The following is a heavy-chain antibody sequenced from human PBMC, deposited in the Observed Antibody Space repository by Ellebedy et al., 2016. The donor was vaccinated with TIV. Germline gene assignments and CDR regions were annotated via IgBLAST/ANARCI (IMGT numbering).Heavy chain of an antibody. J-gene: IGHJ6*02. CDR3: AAIQIVNYYYYGMDV. D-gene: IGHD1-26*01. CDR2: FDPEDGET. Sequence: ASVKVSXKVSRYTLTELSMHWVRQAPGKGLEWMGGFDPEDGETIYAQKFQGRVTMTEDTSTDTAYMELSSLRSEDTAVYYCAAIQIVNYYYYGMDVWGQGTTVTVSS. CDR1: RYTLTELS. V-gene: IGHV1-24*01.